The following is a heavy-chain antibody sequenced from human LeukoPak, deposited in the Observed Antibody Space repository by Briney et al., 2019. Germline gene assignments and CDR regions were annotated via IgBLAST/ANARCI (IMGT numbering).Heavy chain of an antibody. D-gene: IGHD2-2*01. J-gene: IGHJ4*02. CDR1: GGSFSGYY. Sequence: SETLSLTCAVYGGSFSGYYWSWIRQPPGKGLEWIGEINHSGSTNYNPSLKSRVTISVDTSKNQFSLKLSSVTAADTAVYYCARGPRRGYAYYFDYWGQGTLVTVPS. CDR2: INHSGST. V-gene: IGHV4-34*01. CDR3: ARGPRRGYAYYFDY.